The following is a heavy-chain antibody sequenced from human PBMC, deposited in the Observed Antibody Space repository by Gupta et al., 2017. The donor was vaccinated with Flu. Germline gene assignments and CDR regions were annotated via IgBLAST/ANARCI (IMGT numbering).Heavy chain of an antibody. CDR2: INDVGRT. CDR1: GGSCSECY. J-gene: IGHJ4*02. CDR3: ARKGPDLTIATDK. Sequence: AIYGGSCSECYDTWIRQPPGKGLEWVGEINDVGRTNHNPSLNGRVSISMDTSKNQFSLRVYSVTAADTAVYYCARKGPDLTIATDKWGQGTLVIVSS. V-gene: IGHV4-34*01. D-gene: IGHD4-4*01.